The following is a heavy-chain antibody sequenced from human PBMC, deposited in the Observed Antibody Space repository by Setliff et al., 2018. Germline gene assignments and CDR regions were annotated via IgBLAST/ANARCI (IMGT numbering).Heavy chain of an antibody. CDR1: GYTFTNYW. J-gene: IGHJ1*01. V-gene: IGHV5-51*01. Sequence: PGESLKISCKGSGYTFTNYWIGWVRQMPGNGLEWMGIMYPEDSDTKYSPSFQGQVTISADKSLRTAYLRWSSLKTSDTAIYYCARGRGGYNQEYLQHWGQGTLVTAPQ. D-gene: IGHD5-12*01. CDR2: MYPEDSDT. CDR3: ARGRGGYNQEYLQH.